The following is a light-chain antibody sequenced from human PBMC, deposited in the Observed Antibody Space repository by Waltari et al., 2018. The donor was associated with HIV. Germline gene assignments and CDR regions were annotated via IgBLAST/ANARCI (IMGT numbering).Light chain of an antibody. V-gene: IGLV1-44*01. J-gene: IGLJ3*02. CDR3: AAWYDSLNGPV. CDR1: YTNSGSNP. CDR2: SNN. Sequence: QSVLTQPHSASGTPGQGVAIACAGRYTNSGSNPVNWDRQPPGSSPKLLIDSNNHNQLPSGFPDPFSGSTSGTSASLAISGLQSEDEAHYYCAAWYDSLNGPVFGGGTMLTVL.